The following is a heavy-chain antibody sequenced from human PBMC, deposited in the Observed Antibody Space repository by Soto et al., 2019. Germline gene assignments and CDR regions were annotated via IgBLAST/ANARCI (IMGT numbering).Heavy chain of an antibody. CDR3: ARGDYYDTTGPFSDAFDI. D-gene: IGHD3-22*01. CDR1: GFTVNSYW. CDR2: IKPDGSEK. Sequence: GESLKISCATSGFTVNSYWMSWVRQAPGKGPEWVANIKPDGSEKWYVDSVKGRFTISRDNAKNSLYLQMNSLGVEDTAVYYCARGDYYDTTGPFSDAFDIWGQGTMVTVSS. J-gene: IGHJ3*02. V-gene: IGHV3-7*04.